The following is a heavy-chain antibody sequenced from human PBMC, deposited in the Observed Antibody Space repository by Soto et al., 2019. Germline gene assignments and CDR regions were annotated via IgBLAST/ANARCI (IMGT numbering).Heavy chain of an antibody. V-gene: IGHV3-30-3*01. Sequence: QVQLVESGGGVVQPGRSLRLSCAASGFTFSSYAMHWVRQAPGKGLEWVAVISYDGSNKYYADSVKGRFTISRDTSKNTLYLQMNSLRAEDTAVYYCARGPPDLRFLEWLLSGMDVWGQGTTVTVSS. CDR3: ARGPPDLRFLEWLLSGMDV. CDR1: GFTFSSYA. D-gene: IGHD3-3*01. CDR2: ISYDGSNK. J-gene: IGHJ6*02.